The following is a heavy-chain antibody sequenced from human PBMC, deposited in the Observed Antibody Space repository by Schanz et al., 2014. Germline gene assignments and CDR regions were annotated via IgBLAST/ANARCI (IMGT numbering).Heavy chain of an antibody. Sequence: QLMQSGSEVRKPGASVKVSCKASGYPFSNYGISWLRQAPGQGFEWMAWMSYNGNTKYAQSLQGRVTVTRDTSTSTSYMELRSLTSDDTAVYYCVRDAGWAFGDYHDMDVWGQGTSDTVSS. D-gene: IGHD3-10*01. CDR1: GYPFSNYG. CDR3: VRDAGWAFGDYHDMDV. CDR2: MSYNGNT. J-gene: IGHJ6*02. V-gene: IGHV1-18*01.